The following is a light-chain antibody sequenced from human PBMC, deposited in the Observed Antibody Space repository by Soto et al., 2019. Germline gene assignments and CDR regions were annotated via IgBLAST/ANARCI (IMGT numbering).Light chain of an antibody. CDR2: GAS. J-gene: IGKJ1*01. CDR3: QQFRNWPWT. V-gene: IGKV3-20*01. Sequence: EIVLTESPGTLSLSPGERATLSCRASQSVSNNYLAWYQQKPGQAPRLLIYGASNRATGIPDRFSGSGSGTEFTLTISSLQSEDFAVYYCQQFRNWPWTFGQGTKV. CDR1: QSVSNNY.